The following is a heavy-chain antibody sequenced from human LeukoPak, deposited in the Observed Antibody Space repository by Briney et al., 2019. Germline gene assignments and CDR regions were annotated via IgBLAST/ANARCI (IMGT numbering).Heavy chain of an antibody. CDR1: GGSISSSSYY. J-gene: IGHJ3*02. V-gene: IGHV4-39*07. D-gene: IGHD3-22*01. CDR3: ARGPYKYDGSGAFDI. Sequence: SETLSLTCTVSGGSISSSSYYWGWIRQPPGKGLEWIGSIYYSGSTYYNPSLKSRVTMSVDTSKNQFSLKLSSVTAADTAVYYCARGPYKYDGSGAFDIWGQGTMVTVSS. CDR2: IYYSGST.